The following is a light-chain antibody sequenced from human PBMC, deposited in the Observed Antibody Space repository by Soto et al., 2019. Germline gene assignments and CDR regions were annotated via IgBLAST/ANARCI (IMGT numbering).Light chain of an antibody. J-gene: IGLJ2*01. CDR3: SSLTSTNTLA. Sequence: QSVLTQPASVSGSPGQSITISCTGTSSDVGGYNYVSWYQQHPGKAPKLMIYEVSNRPSGVSNRFSGSKSGNTASLTISGLQAEDGAGYYCSSLTSTNTLAFGGGTKLTVL. V-gene: IGLV2-14*01. CDR2: EVS. CDR1: SSDVGGYNY.